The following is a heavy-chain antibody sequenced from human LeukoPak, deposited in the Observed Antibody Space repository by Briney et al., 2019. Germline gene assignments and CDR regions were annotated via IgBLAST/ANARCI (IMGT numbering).Heavy chain of an antibody. CDR1: GFIFNTYA. Sequence: GGSLRLSCAASGFIFNTYAMTWVRQAPGKGLEWVSTVSGSGGSTYYADSVKGRFTISRDNSKNTLYLQMNSLRAEDTAVYYCARDCSGGSCYYYYGMDVWGQGTTVTVSS. CDR3: ARDCSGGSCYYYYGMDV. J-gene: IGHJ6*02. V-gene: IGHV3-23*01. D-gene: IGHD2-15*01. CDR2: VSGSGGST.